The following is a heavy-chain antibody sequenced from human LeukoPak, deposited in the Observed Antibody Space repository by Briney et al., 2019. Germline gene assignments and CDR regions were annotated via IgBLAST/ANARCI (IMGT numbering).Heavy chain of an antibody. CDR2: ISGSGGNA. V-gene: IGHV3-23*01. CDR1: RFTFSSFV. D-gene: IGHD1-14*01. Sequence: GGSLRLSCAASRFTFSSFVMNWVRQAPGKGLKWVSGISGSGGNAYYADSVRGRFTISGDNSKNTLFLQMNSLRAEDTAVYYCAKGLPEASWGQGTLVTVSS. J-gene: IGHJ5*02. CDR3: AKGLPEAS.